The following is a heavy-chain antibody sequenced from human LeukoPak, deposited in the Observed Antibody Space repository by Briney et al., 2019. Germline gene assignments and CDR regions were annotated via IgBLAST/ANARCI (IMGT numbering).Heavy chain of an antibody. CDR1: GLSVSGNY. D-gene: IGHD2-15*01. CDR2: LYTGGTT. CDR3: VRDDRGVVVFDY. Sequence: GSLRLSCAASGLSVSGNYMSWVRQAPGKGLEWVSILYTGGTTFYAGSVKGRFTISRDDSKNTLYLQMSSLRAEDTAVYYCVRDDRGVVVFDYWGQGALVTVSS. V-gene: IGHV3-53*01. J-gene: IGHJ4*02.